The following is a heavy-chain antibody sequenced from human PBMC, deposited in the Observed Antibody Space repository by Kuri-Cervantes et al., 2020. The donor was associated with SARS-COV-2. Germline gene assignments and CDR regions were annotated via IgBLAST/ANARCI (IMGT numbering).Heavy chain of an antibody. CDR2: IRSKAYGGTT. CDR1: GFTFGDYA. V-gene: IGHV3-49*04. Sequence: GGSLRLSCTASGFTFGDYAMSWVRQAPGKGLEWVGFIRSKAYGGTTEYAASVKGRFTISRDDSKSIAYLQMNSLKTEDTAVYYCTSNDFWSGHYFDYWGQGTLVTVSS. D-gene: IGHD3-3*01. J-gene: IGHJ4*02. CDR3: TSNDFWSGHYFDY.